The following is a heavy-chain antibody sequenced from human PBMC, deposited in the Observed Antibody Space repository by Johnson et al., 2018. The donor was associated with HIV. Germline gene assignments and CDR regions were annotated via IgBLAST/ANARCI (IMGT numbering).Heavy chain of an antibody. D-gene: IGHD6-19*01. CDR1: GFTFSSYA. V-gene: IGHV3-64*07. Sequence: VQLVESGGGVVQPGRSLRLSCAASGFTFSSYAMHWVRQAPGKGLEWISTINWNGGRTGYVDSLKGRFTISRDNSKNTLYLQMNSLRAEDTAVYYCARGGYSSGWIYAFDIWGQGTMVTVSS. J-gene: IGHJ3*02. CDR2: INWNGGRT. CDR3: ARGGYSSGWIYAFDI.